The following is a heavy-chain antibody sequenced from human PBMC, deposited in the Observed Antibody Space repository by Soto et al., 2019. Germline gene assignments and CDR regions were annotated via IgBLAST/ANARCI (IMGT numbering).Heavy chain of an antibody. CDR2: IYPGDSEP. Sequence: PGESLKISCHGSGDSFTSYWIGWVRQTPGKGLEWMGIIYPGDSEPRYSPSFQGQVTISADKSISAAYLQWSSLQASDTAMYYCGRFRGYSYFYGMDVWGQVTTVTVS. CDR1: GDSFTSYW. V-gene: IGHV5-51*01. J-gene: IGHJ6*02. D-gene: IGHD5-12*01. CDR3: GRFRGYSYFYGMDV.